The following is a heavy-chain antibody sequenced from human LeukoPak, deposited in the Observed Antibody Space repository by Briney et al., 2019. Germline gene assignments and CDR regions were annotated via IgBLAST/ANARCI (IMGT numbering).Heavy chain of an antibody. CDR2: IKQDGGAK. V-gene: IGHV3-7*01. J-gene: IGHJ4*02. Sequence: PGGSLRLSCAASGFTFSTCGIHWARQAPGKGLEWVANIKQDGGAKYYVDSVKGRFTISRDNAENSLYLQMNSLRAEDSAVYYCASVDCSSSSCYSLGFDYWGQGTQVTVSS. D-gene: IGHD2-2*01. CDR1: GFTFSTCG. CDR3: ASVDCSSSSCYSLGFDY.